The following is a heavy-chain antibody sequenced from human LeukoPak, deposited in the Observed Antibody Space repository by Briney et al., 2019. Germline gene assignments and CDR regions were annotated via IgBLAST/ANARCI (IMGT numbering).Heavy chain of an antibody. Sequence: GGSLRLSRAASGFTFSSYGMSWVRQAPGKGLEWVSVIYSGGSTYYADSVKGRFTISRDNSKNTLYLQMNSLRAEDTAVYYCARASSGWPNFDYWGQGTLVTVSS. V-gene: IGHV3-53*01. CDR1: GFTFSSYG. CDR3: ARASSGWPNFDY. D-gene: IGHD6-19*01. J-gene: IGHJ4*02. CDR2: IYSGGST.